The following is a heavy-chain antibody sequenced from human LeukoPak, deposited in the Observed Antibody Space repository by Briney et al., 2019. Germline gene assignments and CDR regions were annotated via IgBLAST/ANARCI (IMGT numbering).Heavy chain of an antibody. CDR2: ISSSSRTI. Sequence: GGSLRLSCAASGFTFSSYSMNWVRQAPGKGLEWVSYISSSSRTIYYADSVKGRFTISRDNAKNSLYLQMNSLRAEDTAIYYCARQSGTIVTTRFDYWGQGTLVTVSS. CDR1: GFTFSSYS. CDR3: ARQSGTIVTTRFDY. V-gene: IGHV3-48*01. D-gene: IGHD4-11*01. J-gene: IGHJ4*02.